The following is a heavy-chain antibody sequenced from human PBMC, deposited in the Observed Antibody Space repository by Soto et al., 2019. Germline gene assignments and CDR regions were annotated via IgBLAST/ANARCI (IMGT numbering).Heavy chain of an antibody. Sequence: GGSLRLSCAASGFTFSSYAMHWVRQAPGKGLEWVAVISYDGSNKYYADSVKGRFTISRDNSKNTLYLQMNSLRAEDTAVYYCAREKAYFDWGTYGMDVWGQGTTVTVSS. V-gene: IGHV3-30-3*01. CDR3: AREKAYFDWGTYGMDV. CDR2: ISYDGSNK. D-gene: IGHD3-9*01. CDR1: GFTFSSYA. J-gene: IGHJ6*02.